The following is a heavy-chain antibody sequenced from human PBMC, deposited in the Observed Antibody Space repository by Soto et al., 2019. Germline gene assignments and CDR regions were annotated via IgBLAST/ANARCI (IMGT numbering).Heavy chain of an antibody. CDR2: VVSSGST. J-gene: IGHJ5*01. V-gene: IGHV4-4*07. Sequence: PSETLALTCTVSGCSITDDSWFWIRQPAGKGLEWIGRVVSSGSTNDNPSLKRRITMSLDTSKNHVSLKLNSATSTDTAVYFCAREQGVVVTADNWFDSWGQGILVPVSS. D-gene: IGHD2-21*02. CDR3: AREQGVVVTADNWFDS. CDR1: GCSITDDS.